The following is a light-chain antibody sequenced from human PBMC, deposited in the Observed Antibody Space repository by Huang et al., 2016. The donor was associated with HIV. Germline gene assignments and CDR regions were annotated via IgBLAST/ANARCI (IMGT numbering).Light chain of an antibody. V-gene: IGKV1-39*01. J-gene: IGKJ4*01. Sequence: DIQLTQSPSSLSASVGDGITITCRASENIVYSLSWFRQRPGRAPAALIYAASRLHAGVPSKVRATGSGTNFTLSIDGLGPEDFATYYCQQSRSLPRTYGGGTKVDI. CDR3: QQSRSLPRT. CDR1: ENIVYS. CDR2: AAS.